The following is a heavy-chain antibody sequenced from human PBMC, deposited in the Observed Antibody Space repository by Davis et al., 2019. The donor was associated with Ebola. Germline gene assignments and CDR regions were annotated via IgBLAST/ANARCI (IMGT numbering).Heavy chain of an antibody. J-gene: IGHJ4*02. CDR1: GYTFTGYY. Sequence: ASVKVSCKASGYTFTGYYMHWMRQAPGQGLEWMGWIRTYNGDTHFAQKLQGRVTMTTDTSTSTAYMELRSLRSDDTAVYYCARIATWGYEYFDYWGQGTLVTVSS. CDR3: ARIATWGYEYFDY. D-gene: IGHD5-24*01. CDR2: IRTYNGDT. V-gene: IGHV1-18*04.